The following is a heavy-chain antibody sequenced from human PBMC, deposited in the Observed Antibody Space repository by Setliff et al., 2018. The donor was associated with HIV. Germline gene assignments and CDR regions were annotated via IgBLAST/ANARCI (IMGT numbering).Heavy chain of an antibody. Sequence: SETLSLTCSVSGGSLSNYCWNWIRQSPGKGLEWIGYIFASETTDYNPYYNPSLQSRVTLSIDTSKNQFSLKLRSVTAADTAIYYCARRVDNSGTFPDKNWFDPWGQGRLVTVSS. J-gene: IGHJ5*02. CDR1: GGSLSNYC. CDR3: ARRVDNSGTFPDKNWFDP. V-gene: IGHV4-4*09. CDR2: IFASETT. D-gene: IGHD3-10*01.